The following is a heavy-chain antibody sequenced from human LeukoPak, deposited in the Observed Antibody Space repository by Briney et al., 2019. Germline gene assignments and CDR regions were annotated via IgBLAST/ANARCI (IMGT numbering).Heavy chain of an antibody. Sequence: SETLSLTCTVSGGSISSYYWSWIRQPPGKGLEWIGYIYYSGSTNYNPSLKSRVTISVDTSKNQFSLKLSSVTAADTAVYYCARPKVQGGGFDYWGQGTLVTVSS. D-gene: IGHD3-10*01. CDR3: ARPKVQGGGFDY. CDR2: IYYSGST. V-gene: IGHV4-59*08. CDR1: GGSISSYY. J-gene: IGHJ4*02.